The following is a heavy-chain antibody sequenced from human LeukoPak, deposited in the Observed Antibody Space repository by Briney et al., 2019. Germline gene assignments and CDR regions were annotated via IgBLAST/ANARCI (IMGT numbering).Heavy chain of an antibody. Sequence: GATVKISCKASGYSFTDYFLHWVQQAPGKGLEWMGRVDPEDGETIYAEKCQGRVAITADTSRDTAYMELSSLRSEDTAVYYCTIVGLDYYDTSGYPSWGQGTLVTVSS. CDR3: TIVGLDYYDTSGYPS. CDR2: VDPEDGET. D-gene: IGHD3-22*01. V-gene: IGHV1-69-2*01. J-gene: IGHJ5*02. CDR1: GYSFTDYF.